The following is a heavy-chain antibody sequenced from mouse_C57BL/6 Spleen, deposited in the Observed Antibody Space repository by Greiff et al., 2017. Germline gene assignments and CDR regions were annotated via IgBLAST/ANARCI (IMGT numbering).Heavy chain of an antibody. CDR1: GYTFTSYG. Sequence: VQRVESGAELARPGASVKLSCKASGYTFTSYGISWVKQRTGQGLEWIGEIYPRSGNTYYNEKFKGKATLTADKSSSTAYMELRSLTSEDSAVYFCALDSSGAMDYWGQGTSVTVSS. J-gene: IGHJ4*01. V-gene: IGHV1-81*01. CDR2: IYPRSGNT. D-gene: IGHD3-2*02. CDR3: ALDSSGAMDY.